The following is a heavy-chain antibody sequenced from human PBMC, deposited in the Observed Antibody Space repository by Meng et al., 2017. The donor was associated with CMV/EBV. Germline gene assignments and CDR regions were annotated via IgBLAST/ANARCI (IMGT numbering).Heavy chain of an antibody. V-gene: IGHV3-7*01. D-gene: IGHD3-3*01. CDR2: IKQDGSEK. J-gene: IGHJ6*02. CDR1: GFTFSSYW. Sequence: LSLTCAASGFTFSSYWMSWVRQAPGKGLEWVANIKQDGSEKYYVDSVKGRFTISRDNAKNSLYLQMNSLRAEDTAVYYCARDPYDFWSGYYHYGMDVWGQGTTVTVSS. CDR3: ARDPYDFWSGYYHYGMDV.